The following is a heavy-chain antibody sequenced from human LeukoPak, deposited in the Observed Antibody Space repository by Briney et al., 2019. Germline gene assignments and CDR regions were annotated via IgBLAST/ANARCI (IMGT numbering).Heavy chain of an antibody. CDR2: IRYDGNNK. V-gene: IGHV3-30*02. CDR3: AREDNPLWFDP. J-gene: IGHJ5*02. CDR1: GFTFNSYG. Sequence: GGSLRLSCAASGFTFNSYGMHWVRQAPGKGLEWGAFIRYDGNNKYYADSVKGRFTISRDNSNNTVRLQMNSLRPDDSALYSCAREDNPLWFDPWGQGTLVTVSS. D-gene: IGHD1-1*01.